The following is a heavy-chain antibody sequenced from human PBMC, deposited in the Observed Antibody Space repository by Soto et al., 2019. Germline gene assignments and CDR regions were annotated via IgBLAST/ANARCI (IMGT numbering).Heavy chain of an antibody. CDR3: ARVSLDDYIWGSYRYTLDY. D-gene: IGHD3-16*02. J-gene: IGHJ4*02. Sequence: SETLSLTCTVSGGSISSSSYYWGWIRQPPGKGLEWIGSIYYSGSTYYNPSLKSRVTISVDTSKNQFSLKLSSVTAADTAVYYCARVSLDDYIWGSYRYTLDYWGQGTLVTVSS. CDR2: IYYSGST. V-gene: IGHV4-39*01. CDR1: GGSISSSSYY.